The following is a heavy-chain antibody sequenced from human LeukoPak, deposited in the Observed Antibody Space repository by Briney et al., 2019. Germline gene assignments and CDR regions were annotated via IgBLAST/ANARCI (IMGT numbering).Heavy chain of an antibody. J-gene: IGHJ4*02. Sequence: GGSLRLSCVASGFTFTNAWMSWVRQAPGKGLEWVGHIKGKTDGGTTDYVAPVKGRFIISRDDSKHTLYLQMNSLKMDDTAVYYCTKYDTSVNFDYWGQETLVTVSS. D-gene: IGHD3-22*01. CDR1: GFTFTNAW. CDR2: IKGKTDGGTT. V-gene: IGHV3-15*01. CDR3: TKYDTSVNFDY.